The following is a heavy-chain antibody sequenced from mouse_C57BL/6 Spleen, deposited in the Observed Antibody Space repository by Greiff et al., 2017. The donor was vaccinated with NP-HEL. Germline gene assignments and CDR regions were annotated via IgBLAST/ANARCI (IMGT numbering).Heavy chain of an antibody. J-gene: IGHJ4*01. CDR1: GYTFTSYW. D-gene: IGHD1-1*01. V-gene: IGHV1-61*01. Sequence: QVQLQQPGAELVRPGSSVKLSCKASGYTFTSYWMDWVKQRPGQGLEWIGNIYPSDSETHYNQKFKDKATLTVDKSSSTAYMPLSSLTSEDSAVYYCARFYYYGSSYGDYWGQGTSVTVSS. CDR3: ARFYYYGSSYGDY. CDR2: IYPSDSET.